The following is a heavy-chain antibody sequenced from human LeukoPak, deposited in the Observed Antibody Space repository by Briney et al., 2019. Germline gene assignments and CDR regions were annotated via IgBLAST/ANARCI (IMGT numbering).Heavy chain of an antibody. J-gene: IGHJ4*02. Sequence: SETLSLTCTVSGGSLSSYYWSWIRQSPEKGLEWIGHIYYSGDTNYNPSLKSRVTISVDTSKNQFSLKLNSVTAADTAVYYCARALQWGYKYWGQGTLVTVSS. V-gene: IGHV4-59*01. CDR2: IYYSGDT. CDR1: GGSLSSYY. D-gene: IGHD5-12*01. CDR3: ARALQWGYKY.